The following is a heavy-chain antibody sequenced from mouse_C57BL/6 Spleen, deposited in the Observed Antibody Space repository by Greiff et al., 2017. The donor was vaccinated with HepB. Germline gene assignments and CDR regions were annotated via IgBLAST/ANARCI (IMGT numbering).Heavy chain of an antibody. CDR2: ISYDGSN. Sequence: ESGPGLVKPSQSLSLTCSVTGYSITSGYYWNWIRQFPGNKLEWMGYISYDGSNNYNPSLKNRISITRDTSKNQFFLKLNSVTTEDTATYYCAREGYYGSMYYFDYWGQGTTRTVSS. J-gene: IGHJ2*01. CDR1: GYSITSGYY. CDR3: AREGYYGSMYYFDY. V-gene: IGHV3-6*01. D-gene: IGHD1-1*01.